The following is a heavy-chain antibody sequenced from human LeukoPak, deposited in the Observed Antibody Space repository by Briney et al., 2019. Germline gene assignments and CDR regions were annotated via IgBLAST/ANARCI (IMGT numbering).Heavy chain of an antibody. V-gene: IGHV1-2*02. D-gene: IGHD2-2*01. CDR1: GYTFTGYY. Sequence: ASVKVSCTASGYTFTGYYMHWVRQAPGQGLEWMGWINPNSGGTNYAQKFQGRVTMTRDTSISTAYMELSRLRSDDTAVYYCARGEGIVVVPAAIEASYYGMDVWGQGTTVTVSS. CDR2: INPNSGGT. CDR3: ARGEGIVVVPAAIEASYYGMDV. J-gene: IGHJ6*02.